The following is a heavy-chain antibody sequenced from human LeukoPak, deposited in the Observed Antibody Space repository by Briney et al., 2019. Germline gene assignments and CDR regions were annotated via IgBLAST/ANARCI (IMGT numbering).Heavy chain of an antibody. D-gene: IGHD6-13*01. Sequence: ASVKVSCKASGGTFSSYAISWVRQAPGQGLEWMGGIIPIFGTANYAQKFQGRVTITADESTSTAYMELSSLRSEDTAVYYCATGIAAAVNSRPPNYYYYYMDVWGKGTTVTVSS. CDR1: GGTFSSYA. CDR2: IIPIFGTA. CDR3: ATGIAAAVNSRPPNYYYYYMDV. V-gene: IGHV1-69*13. J-gene: IGHJ6*03.